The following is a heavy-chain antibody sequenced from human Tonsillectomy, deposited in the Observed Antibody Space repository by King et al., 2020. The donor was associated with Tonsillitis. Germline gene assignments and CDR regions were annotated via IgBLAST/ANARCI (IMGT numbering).Heavy chain of an antibody. Sequence: QLVQSGAEVKKPGASVEVSCKASGYTFTSYGISWVRQAPGQGLEWMGWISAYNGNTNYAQKLQGRVTMTTDTSTSTAYMELRSLRSDDTAVYYCARQGDWAYYYDSSGYWFDYWGQGTLVTVSS. CDR3: ARQGDWAYYYDSSGYWFDY. J-gene: IGHJ4*02. D-gene: IGHD3-22*01. CDR2: ISAYNGNT. V-gene: IGHV1-18*04. CDR1: GYTFTSYG.